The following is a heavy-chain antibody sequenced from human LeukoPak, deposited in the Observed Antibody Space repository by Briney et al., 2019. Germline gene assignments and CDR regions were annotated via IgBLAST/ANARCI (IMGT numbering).Heavy chain of an antibody. J-gene: IGHJ4*02. Sequence: GGSLRLSCAASGFTFSSYWMHWVRQAPGKGLVWVSRISPTGSTTSYADSVKGRFTVSRDNAKNTLYLQVNNLRAEDTAVYYCARGPNSNWSGLDFWGQGTLLTVSS. CDR1: GFTFSSYW. V-gene: IGHV3-74*01. CDR2: ISPTGSTT. D-gene: IGHD6-6*01. CDR3: ARGPNSNWSGLDF.